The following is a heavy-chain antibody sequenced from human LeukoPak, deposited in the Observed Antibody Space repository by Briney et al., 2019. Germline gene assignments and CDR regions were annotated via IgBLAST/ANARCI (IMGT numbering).Heavy chain of an antibody. Sequence: ASVKVSCKASGYTFTGYYMHWVRQAPGQGFEWMGWINPNSGGTNYAQKFQGRVTMTRDTSISTAYMELRRLRSDDTAVYYCARDRPPQLVRPFDYWGQGTLVTVSS. D-gene: IGHD6-13*01. CDR2: INPNSGGT. CDR3: ARDRPPQLVRPFDY. CDR1: GYTFTGYY. J-gene: IGHJ4*02. V-gene: IGHV1-2*02.